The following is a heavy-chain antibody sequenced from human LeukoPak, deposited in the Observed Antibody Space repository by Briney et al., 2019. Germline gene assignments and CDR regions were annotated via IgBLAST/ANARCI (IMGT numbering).Heavy chain of an antibody. Sequence: GGSLRLSCAASGFMFSSNWMSWVRQTPGKGLEWVSVIYSGGSTYYADSVKGRFTISRDNSKNTLYLQMNSLRAEDTAVYYCASGKEYSSSSGYYYYYYGMDVWGQGTTVTVSS. CDR1: GFMFSSNW. J-gene: IGHJ6*02. V-gene: IGHV3-53*01. D-gene: IGHD6-6*01. CDR2: IYSGGST. CDR3: ASGKEYSSSSGYYYYYYGMDV.